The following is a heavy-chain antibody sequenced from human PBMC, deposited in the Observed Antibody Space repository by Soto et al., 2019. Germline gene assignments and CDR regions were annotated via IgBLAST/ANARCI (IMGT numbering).Heavy chain of an antibody. CDR3: AMDGLYCGGGCYFDY. Sequence: ASVKVSCKASGYTFTSYAMHWVRQAPGQRLEWMGWINAGNGNTKYSQKFQGRVTITRDTSASTAYMELSSLRSEDTAVYYCAMDGLYCGGGCYFDYWGQGTLVTVSS. CDR2: INAGNGNT. V-gene: IGHV1-3*01. J-gene: IGHJ4*02. D-gene: IGHD2-21*02. CDR1: GYTFTSYA.